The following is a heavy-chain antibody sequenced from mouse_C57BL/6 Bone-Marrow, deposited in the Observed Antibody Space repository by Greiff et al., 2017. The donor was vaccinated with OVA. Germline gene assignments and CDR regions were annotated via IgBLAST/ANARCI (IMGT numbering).Heavy chain of an antibody. CDR3: ADDYSWYFDV. D-gene: IGHD2-4*01. V-gene: IGHV1-81*01. J-gene: IGHJ1*03. CDR2: IYPRSGNT. Sequence: VQLQQSGAELARPGASVKLSCKASGYTFTSYGISWVKQRTGQGLEWIGEIYPRSGNTYYNEKFKGKATLTADKSSSTAYMELCSLTSEDSAVYFCADDYSWYFDVWGTGTTVTVSS. CDR1: GYTFTSYG.